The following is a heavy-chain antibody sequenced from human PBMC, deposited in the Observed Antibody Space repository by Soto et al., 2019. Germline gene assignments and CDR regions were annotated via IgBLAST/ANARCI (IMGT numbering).Heavy chain of an antibody. V-gene: IGHV4-59*01. Sequence: SETLSLTCTVSGGSISSYYWSWIRQPPGKGLEWIGYIYYSGSANYNPSLKSRVTISVDTSKNQFSLKLSSVTAADTAMYYCARSAVDTAMARRGYYFDYWGQGTLVTVSS. CDR3: ARSAVDTAMARRGYYFDY. CDR1: GGSISSYY. CDR2: IYYSGSA. J-gene: IGHJ4*02. D-gene: IGHD5-18*01.